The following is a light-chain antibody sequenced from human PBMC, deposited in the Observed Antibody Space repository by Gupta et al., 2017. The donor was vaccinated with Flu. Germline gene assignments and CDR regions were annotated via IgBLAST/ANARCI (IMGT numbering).Light chain of an antibody. V-gene: IGKV3-20*01. CDR1: QSVASSN. Sequence: EIALTQSPGTLSLSPGEGATLSCRASQSVASSNLAWYKQKPGQAPRLLVYAASTRATGIPDRISGSGSGTDFTLTISRLEPEDFAVYYCQQYVASPYTFGQGTKLEIK. J-gene: IGKJ2*01. CDR2: AAS. CDR3: QQYVASPYT.